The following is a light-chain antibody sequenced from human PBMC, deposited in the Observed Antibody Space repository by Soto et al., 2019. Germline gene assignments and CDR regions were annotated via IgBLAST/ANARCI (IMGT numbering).Light chain of an antibody. J-gene: IGKJ5*01. CDR2: AAS. CDR1: QSISSY. V-gene: IGKV1-39*01. CDR3: QQSYSTPRT. Sequence: DIQMTQSPSSLSVSVGERVTITCRASQSISSYLNWYQQKPGKAPKLLIYAASSLQSGVPSRFSGSGSGTDFTLTISSLQPEDFATYYCQQSYSTPRTFGQGTRLEIK.